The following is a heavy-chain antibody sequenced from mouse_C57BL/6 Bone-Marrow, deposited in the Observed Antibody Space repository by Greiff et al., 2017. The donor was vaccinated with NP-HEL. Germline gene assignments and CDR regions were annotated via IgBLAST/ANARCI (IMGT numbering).Heavy chain of an antibody. CDR1: GFTFSSYG. CDR2: ISSGGSYT. CDR3: ARPPAWFAY. J-gene: IGHJ3*01. V-gene: IGHV5-6*01. Sequence: EVMLVESGGDLVKPGGSLKLSCAASGFTFSSYGMSWVRQTPDKRLEWVATISSGGSYTYYPDSVKGRFTISRDNAKNTLYLQMSSLKSEDTAMYYCARPPAWFAYWGQGTLVTVSA.